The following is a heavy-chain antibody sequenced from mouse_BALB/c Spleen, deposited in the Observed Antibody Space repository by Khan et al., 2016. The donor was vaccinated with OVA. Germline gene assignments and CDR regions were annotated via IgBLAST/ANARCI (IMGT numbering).Heavy chain of an antibody. V-gene: IGHV3-2*02. J-gene: IGHJ4*01. Sequence: EVQLQESGPGLVKPSQSLSLTCTVTGYSITSDYAWNWIRQFPGNKLEWMGYISYSGSTSYNPSLKSRISITRDTSKNQFFLQLNSLTPEATAKYCGARDGSRYSYAMDYWGQGTAVTVSA. CDR2: ISYSGST. CDR1: GYSITSDYA. CDR3: ARDGSRYSYAMDY. D-gene: IGHD2-3*01.